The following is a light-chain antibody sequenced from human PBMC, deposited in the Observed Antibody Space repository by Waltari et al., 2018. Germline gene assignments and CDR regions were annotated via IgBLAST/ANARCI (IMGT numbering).Light chain of an antibody. Sequence: DIQMTQSPSTLSASVGDRVTITCRASQSIGSLLAWYQQKPGKAPKLLIYDACSLESGVPSRFSGSGSGTEFTLTINSLQPDDFATYSCQQYYSYFTFGGGAKVEIK. J-gene: IGKJ4*01. CDR1: QSIGSL. CDR3: QQYYSYFT. V-gene: IGKV1-5*01. CDR2: DAC.